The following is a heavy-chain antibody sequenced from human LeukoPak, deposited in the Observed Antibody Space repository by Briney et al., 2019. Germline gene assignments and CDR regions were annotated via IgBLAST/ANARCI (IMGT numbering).Heavy chain of an antibody. CDR2: ISGGGIST. CDR1: GFTVSNYA. Sequence: GGSLRPSCAASGFTVSNYAMRYGRQAPGEGLEWGSTISGGGISTYYGDSAKGRLTISRDNSKNTLYLQMNSLRAEDTAVYYCPRQSYASGWNPFDYWGQGILVTVSS. CDR3: PRQSYASGWNPFDY. J-gene: IGHJ4*02. V-gene: IGHV3-23*01. D-gene: IGHD6-19*01.